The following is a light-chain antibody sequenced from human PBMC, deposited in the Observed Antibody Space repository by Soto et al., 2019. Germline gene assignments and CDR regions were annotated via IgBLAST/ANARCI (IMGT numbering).Light chain of an antibody. CDR1: QSVTNSF. J-gene: IGKJ1*01. CDR2: GAS. Sequence: EMVMTQSPATLSVSPGERATLSCRASQSVTNSFLAWYQQKPGQAPRLLIYGASRRATGIPDRFTGSGSGTDFTLTISRLEPEDFAVYYCQQYVSSPWAFGQGTKVDI. V-gene: IGKV3-20*01. CDR3: QQYVSSPWA.